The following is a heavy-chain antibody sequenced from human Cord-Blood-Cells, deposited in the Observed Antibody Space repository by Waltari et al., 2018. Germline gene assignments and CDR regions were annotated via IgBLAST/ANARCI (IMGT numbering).Heavy chain of an antibody. CDR3: AREKNINWGSRWKAFDI. V-gene: IGHV1-3*01. CDR2: INAGNGNT. Sequence: QVQLVQSGAEVKKPGASVKASCKASGYTFTSYAMHWVRQAPGQRLEWMGWINAGNGNTKYSQKFQGRVTITRDTSASTAYMELSSLRSEDTAVYYCAREKNINWGSRWKAFDIWGQGTMVTVSS. D-gene: IGHD7-27*01. J-gene: IGHJ3*02. CDR1: GYTFTSYA.